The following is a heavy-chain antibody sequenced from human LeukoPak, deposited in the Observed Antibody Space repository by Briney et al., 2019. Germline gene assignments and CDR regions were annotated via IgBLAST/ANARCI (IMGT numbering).Heavy chain of an antibody. CDR1: GFTFSSYA. CDR2: ISGSGGST. Sequence: GGSLRLSCAASGFTFSSYAMSWVRQAPGKGLEWVSAISGSGGSTYYADSVKGRFTISRDNSKNMLYLQMNSLRAEDTAVYYCANKYQLLCCPFDYWGQGTLVTVSS. V-gene: IGHV3-23*01. D-gene: IGHD2-2*01. CDR3: ANKYQLLCCPFDY. J-gene: IGHJ4*02.